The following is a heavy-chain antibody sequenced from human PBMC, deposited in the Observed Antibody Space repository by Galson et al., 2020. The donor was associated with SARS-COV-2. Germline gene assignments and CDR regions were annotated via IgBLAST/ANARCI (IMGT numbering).Heavy chain of an antibody. Sequence: GGSLRLSCAASGFTVSSNYMSWVRQAPGKGLEWVSVIYSGGSTYYADSVKGRFTISRDNSKNTLYLQMNSLRAEDTAVYYCARDNGGDGYNDAFDIWGQGTMVTVSS. V-gene: IGHV3-53*01. J-gene: IGHJ3*02. CDR2: IYSGGST. D-gene: IGHD5-12*01. CDR1: GFTVSSNY. CDR3: ARDNGGDGYNDAFDI.